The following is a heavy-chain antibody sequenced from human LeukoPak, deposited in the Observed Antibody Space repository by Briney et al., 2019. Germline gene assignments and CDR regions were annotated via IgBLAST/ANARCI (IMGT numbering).Heavy chain of an antibody. Sequence: PSETLSLTCTVSGGSISSYYWSWIRQPPGKGLEWIGYIYYSGSTNYNPSLKSRVTISVDTSKNQFSLKLSSVTAADTAVYYCARDPPYCSGGSCYANAFDIWGQGTMVTVSS. V-gene: IGHV4-59*01. CDR3: ARDPPYCSGGSCYANAFDI. D-gene: IGHD2-15*01. J-gene: IGHJ3*02. CDR2: IYYSGST. CDR1: GGSISSYY.